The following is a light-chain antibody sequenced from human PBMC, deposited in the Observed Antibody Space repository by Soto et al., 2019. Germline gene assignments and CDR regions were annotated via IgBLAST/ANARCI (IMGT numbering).Light chain of an antibody. CDR2: IAS. V-gene: IGKV1-12*01. CDR1: QGVSTW. J-gene: IGKJ1*01. Sequence: DIQMTHSPSSVSASVGDTVTITCRASQGVSTWLAWYQQKPGKAPNLLIYIASSLQSGVPSRFSGSGSGTDFTLTINGLQPEDFATYYCQKSFIAPWTFGQGTKVEIK. CDR3: QKSFIAPWT.